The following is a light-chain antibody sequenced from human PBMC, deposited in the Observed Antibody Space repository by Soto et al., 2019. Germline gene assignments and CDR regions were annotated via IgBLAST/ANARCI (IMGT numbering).Light chain of an antibody. V-gene: IGKV3-20*01. J-gene: IGKJ3*01. CDR1: QSVTSSC. Sequence: EIVLTQSPGTLSLSPGERATLSCTASQSVTSSCLAWYQRKPGQAPRRLIHTTSIRATDIPDRFSGSGSGTYFTLTISRLQPEDSAVYYCEQCGGSPLFSFGPGTRVDI. CDR3: EQCGGSPLFS. CDR2: TTS.